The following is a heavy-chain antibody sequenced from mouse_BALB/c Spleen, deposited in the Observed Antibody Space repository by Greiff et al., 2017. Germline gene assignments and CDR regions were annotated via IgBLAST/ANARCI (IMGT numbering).Heavy chain of an antibody. CDR2: IYPGDGDT. V-gene: IGHV1-80*01. CDR1: GYAFSSYW. Sequence: VKLQESGAELVRPGSSVKISCKASGYAFSSYWMNWVKQRPGQGLEWIGQIYPGDGDTNYNGKFKGKATLTADKSSSTAYMQLSSLTSEDSAVYFCARNAMGGNSLYYAMDYWGQGTSVTVSS. D-gene: IGHD2-1*01. CDR3: ARNAMGGNSLYYAMDY. J-gene: IGHJ4*01.